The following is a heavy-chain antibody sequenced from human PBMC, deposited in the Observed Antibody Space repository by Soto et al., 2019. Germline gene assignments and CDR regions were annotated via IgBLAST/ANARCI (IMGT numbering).Heavy chain of an antibody. Sequence: QGQLVESGGGVVQPGRSLRLSCTASGLTFITYTMHWVRQSPGKGLEWVALISSDGNKKYYADSVRGRFTVSRDNSKNTMFLEMNSLRAEDTAVYYCARGCPPPLIRIVGAHWGQGTLVTVSS. J-gene: IGHJ4*02. CDR2: ISSDGNKK. D-gene: IGHD1-26*01. CDR1: GLTFITYT. CDR3: ARGCPPPLIRIVGAH. V-gene: IGHV3-30-3*01.